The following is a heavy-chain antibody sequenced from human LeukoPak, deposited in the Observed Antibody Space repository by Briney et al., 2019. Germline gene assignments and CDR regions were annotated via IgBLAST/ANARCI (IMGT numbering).Heavy chain of an antibody. J-gene: IGHJ6*04. D-gene: IGHD6-13*01. Sequence: NPGGSLRLSCAASGFTFSSYSMNWVRQAPGKGLEWVSSISSSSSDIHHADSVKGRFTISRDNAKTSLYLQMNSLRAEDTAVYYCARSAPVAAGTGPVDVWGKGTTVTVSS. CDR3: ARSAPVAAGTGPVDV. CDR1: GFTFSSYS. CDR2: ISSSSSDI. V-gene: IGHV3-21*01.